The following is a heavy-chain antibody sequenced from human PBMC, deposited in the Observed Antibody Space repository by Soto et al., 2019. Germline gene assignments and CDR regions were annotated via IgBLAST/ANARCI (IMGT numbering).Heavy chain of an antibody. D-gene: IGHD3-3*01. CDR3: ARTIREYDFWSGYFGPPT. V-gene: IGHV4-30-4*01. Sequence: PSETLSLTCTVSGGSISSGDYYWSWIRQPPGKGLEWIGYIYYSGSTYYNPSLKSRVTISVDTSKNQFSLKLSSVTAADTAVYYCARTIREYDFWSGYFGPPTWGQGTLVTVPQ. J-gene: IGHJ5*02. CDR2: IYYSGST. CDR1: GGSISSGDYY.